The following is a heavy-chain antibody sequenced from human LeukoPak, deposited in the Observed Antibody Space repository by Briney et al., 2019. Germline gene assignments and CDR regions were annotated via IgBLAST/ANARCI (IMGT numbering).Heavy chain of an antibody. V-gene: IGHV3-11*06. CDR2: ISSSSSYT. Sequence: GGSLRLSCAASGFTFSDYYMSWIRQAPGKGLEWVSYISSSSSYTNYADSVKGRFTISRDNAKNSLYLQMNSLRAEDTAVYYCARGSAYYDILTGYQAPWGQGILVTVSS. CDR1: GFTFSDYY. D-gene: IGHD3-9*01. CDR3: ARGSAYYDILTGYQAP. J-gene: IGHJ5*02.